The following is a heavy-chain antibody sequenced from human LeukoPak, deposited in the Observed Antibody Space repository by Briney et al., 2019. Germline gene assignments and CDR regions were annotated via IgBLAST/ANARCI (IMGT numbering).Heavy chain of an antibody. Sequence: GGSLRLSCAASGFTFCSHGMHWVRQAPGKGLEWVAFIRYDGSNQYYADSVKGRFTISRDNSKNTLYLQVNSLRAEDTAVYYCAKGLKYSDSSGYPRWGQGTLVTVSS. CDR2: IRYDGSNQ. V-gene: IGHV3-30*02. J-gene: IGHJ4*02. CDR1: GFTFCSHG. CDR3: AKGLKYSDSSGYPR. D-gene: IGHD3-22*01.